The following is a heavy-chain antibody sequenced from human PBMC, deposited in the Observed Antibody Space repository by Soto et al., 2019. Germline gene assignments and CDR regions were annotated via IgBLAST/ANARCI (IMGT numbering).Heavy chain of an antibody. CDR3: GKSGIAAADS. V-gene: IGHV4-31*03. J-gene: IGHJ4*02. CDR2: IYNSGST. D-gene: IGHD6-13*01. Sequence: QVQLQESGPGLVKPSQTLSLTCTVSGGSISRGGNYWSGIRQHPGEGLEWIGYIYNSGSTYYNRHLKSRSTISVDSSKNQFSLKLSSVTAADTAVYYCGKSGIAAADSWGQATLVTVHS. CDR1: GGSISRGGNY.